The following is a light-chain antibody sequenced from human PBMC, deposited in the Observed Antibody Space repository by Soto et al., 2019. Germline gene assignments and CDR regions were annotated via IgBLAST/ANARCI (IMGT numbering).Light chain of an antibody. Sequence: EIVLTQSPVTLSLSPWERATLSCRSSQSVSSSYLAWYQQKPGQAPRLLIYGASSRATGIPDRFSGSGSGTDFTLTISRLEPEDFAVYYCQQYGSPRFGGGTKVDI. J-gene: IGKJ4*01. CDR3: QQYGSPR. CDR2: GAS. V-gene: IGKV3-20*01. CDR1: QSVSSSY.